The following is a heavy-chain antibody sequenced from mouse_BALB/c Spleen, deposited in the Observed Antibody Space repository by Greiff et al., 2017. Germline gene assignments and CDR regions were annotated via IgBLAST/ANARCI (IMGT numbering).Heavy chain of an antibody. J-gene: IGHJ2*01. V-gene: IGHV14-3*02. CDR2: IDPANGNT. Sequence: EVQLKQSGAELVKPGASVKLSCTASGFNIKDTYMHWVKQRPEQGLEWIGRIDPANGNTKYDPKFQGKATITADTSSNTAYLQLSSLTSEDTAVYYCARSGFITTAKAFDYWGQGTTLTVSS. CDR3: ARSGFITTAKAFDY. CDR1: GFNIKDTY. D-gene: IGHD1-2*01.